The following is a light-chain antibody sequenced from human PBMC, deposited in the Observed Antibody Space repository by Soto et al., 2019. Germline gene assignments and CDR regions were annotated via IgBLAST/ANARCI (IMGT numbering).Light chain of an antibody. J-gene: IGKJ1*01. Sequence: DVVMTQSPLSLPVTLGQPASISCRSSQSLVYSDGNAYLNWFHQRPGQSPRRLIYRASNRDSGVTDRFSGSGSGTDFTLQINRVEDEDVGVYYCMQGTHWPPTFGRGTRVEIK. CDR1: QSLVYSDGNAY. CDR2: RAS. CDR3: MQGTHWPPT. V-gene: IGKV2-30*01.